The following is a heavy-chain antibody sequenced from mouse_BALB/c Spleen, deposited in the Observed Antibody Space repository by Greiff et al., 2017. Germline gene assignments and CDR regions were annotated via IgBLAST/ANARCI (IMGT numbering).Heavy chain of an antibody. Sequence: EVKLMESGGGLVKPGGSLKLSCAASGFTFSSYAMSWVRQTPEKRLEWVASISSGGSTYYPDSVKGRFTISRDNARNILYLQMSSLRSEDTAMYYCAREGDYGSRYYFDYWGQGTTLTVSS. CDR1: GFTFSSYA. CDR3: AREGDYGSRYYFDY. J-gene: IGHJ2*01. V-gene: IGHV5-6-5*01. D-gene: IGHD1-1*01. CDR2: ISSGGST.